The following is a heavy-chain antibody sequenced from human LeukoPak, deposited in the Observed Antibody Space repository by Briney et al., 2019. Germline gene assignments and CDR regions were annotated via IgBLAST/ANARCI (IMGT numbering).Heavy chain of an antibody. CDR1: GGSISSSSYY. V-gene: IGHV4-39*01. D-gene: IGHD2-2*01. CDR3: ARQRIVVVPAAYDY. J-gene: IGHJ4*02. Sequence: SETLSLTCTVSGGSISSSSYYWGWIRQPPGKGLEWIGSIYYSGSTYYNPSLKSRATISVDTSKNQFSLKLSSVTAADTAVYYCARQRIVVVPAAYDYWGQGTLVTVSS. CDR2: IYYSGST.